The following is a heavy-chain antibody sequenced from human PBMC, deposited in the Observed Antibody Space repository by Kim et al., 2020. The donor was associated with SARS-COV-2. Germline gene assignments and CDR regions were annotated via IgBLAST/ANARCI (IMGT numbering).Heavy chain of an antibody. CDR3: ARHRLCIAAICSRDYYFDY. V-gene: IGHV1-18*01. D-gene: IGHD6-13*01. CDR1: GYTFTSYG. J-gene: IGHJ4*02. CDR2: ISAYNGNT. Sequence: ASVKVSCKASGYTFTSYGISWVRQAPGQGLEWMGWISAYNGNTNYAQKLQGRVTMTTDTSTSTAYMELRSLRSDDTAVYYCARHRLCIAAICSRDYYFDYWGQGTLVTVSS.